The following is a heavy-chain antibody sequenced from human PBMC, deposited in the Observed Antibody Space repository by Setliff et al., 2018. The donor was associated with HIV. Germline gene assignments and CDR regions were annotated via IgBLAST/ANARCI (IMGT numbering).Heavy chain of an antibody. J-gene: IGHJ6*03. CDR3: ARPPFDGNQPSYYYYNYMDV. D-gene: IGHD2-2*01. CDR2: INTNTGNP. CDR1: GYTFTSYA. V-gene: IGHV7-4-1*02. Sequence: ASVKVSCKASGYTFTSYAMNWVRQAPGQGLEWMGWINTNTGNPTYAQGFTGRFVFSLDTSVSTAYLQISSLKAEDTAVYYCARPPFDGNQPSYYYYNYMDVWGKGTTVTVSS.